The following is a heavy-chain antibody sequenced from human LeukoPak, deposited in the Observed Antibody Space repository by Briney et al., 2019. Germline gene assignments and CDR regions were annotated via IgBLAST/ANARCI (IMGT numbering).Heavy chain of an antibody. Sequence: GGSLRLSCSASGFXFSSYAIHWVRQAPGKGLEYVSAISSNGGSTYYADSVKGRFTISRDNSKNTLYLQMSSLRAEDTAVYYCVKGHLVWELGDYFDYWGQGILVTVSS. CDR3: VKGHLVWELGDYFDY. D-gene: IGHD1-26*01. CDR1: GFXFSSYA. CDR2: ISSNGGST. V-gene: IGHV3-64D*09. J-gene: IGHJ4*02.